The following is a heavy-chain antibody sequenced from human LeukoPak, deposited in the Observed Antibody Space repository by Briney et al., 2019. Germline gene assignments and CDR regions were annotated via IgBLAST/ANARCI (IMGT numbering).Heavy chain of an antibody. CDR1: GFTFSSYW. J-gene: IGHJ4*02. V-gene: IGHV3-7*01. CDR3: ARERETYYYDSSGYSSGYYFDY. D-gene: IGHD3-22*01. Sequence: GSLRLSCAASGFTFSSYWMSWVRQAPGKGLEWVANIKQDGSEKYYVDSVKGRFTISRDNAKNSLYLQMNSLRAEDTAVYYCARERETYYYDSSGYSSGYYFDYWGQGTLVTVSS. CDR2: IKQDGSEK.